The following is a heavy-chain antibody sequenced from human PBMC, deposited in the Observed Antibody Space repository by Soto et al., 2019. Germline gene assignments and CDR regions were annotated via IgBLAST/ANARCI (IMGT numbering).Heavy chain of an antibody. CDR2: VYYTGST. J-gene: IGHJ5*02. CDR3: AREDTRWLDT. V-gene: IGHV4-59*01. CDR1: DVSITNYY. D-gene: IGHD5-18*01. Sequence: PSETLSLTCTVSDVSITNYYWSWIRQPPGRGLEWLGYVYYTGSTSYNPSLKSRVAMSVDTSKKQISLKLTSVTAAHTAVYYCAREDTRWLDTWGQGTLVTVSS.